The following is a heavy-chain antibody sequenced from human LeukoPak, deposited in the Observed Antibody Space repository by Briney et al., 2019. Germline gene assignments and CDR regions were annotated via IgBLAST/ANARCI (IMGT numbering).Heavy chain of an antibody. Sequence: GGSLRLSCAASGFTFSSYWISWVRQAPGKGLEWVANIKQDGSEKYYVDSVKGRFTISRDNAKNSLYLQMNSLRAEDTAVYYCARVRTAGTGGNVFDYWGQGTLVTVSS. D-gene: IGHD6-13*01. CDR2: IKQDGSEK. V-gene: IGHV3-7*01. CDR1: GFTFSSYW. CDR3: ARVRTAGTGGNVFDY. J-gene: IGHJ4*02.